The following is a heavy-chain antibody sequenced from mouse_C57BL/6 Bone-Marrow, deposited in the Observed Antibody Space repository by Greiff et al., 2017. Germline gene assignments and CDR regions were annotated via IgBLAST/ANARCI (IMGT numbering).Heavy chain of an antibody. Sequence: EVKVVDSGGGLVQPGGSLKLSCAASGFTFSDYYMYWVRQTPEKRLEWVAYISNGGGSTYYPDTVNGRFTFSRANAKNTLYLQMVRLKSEDTAMYVCARKANRDRDYIDYWGQGTTLTVSS. CDR1: GFTFSDYY. V-gene: IGHV5-12*01. CDR3: ARKANRDRDYIDY. J-gene: IGHJ2*01. CDR2: ISNGGGST. D-gene: IGHD4-1*01.